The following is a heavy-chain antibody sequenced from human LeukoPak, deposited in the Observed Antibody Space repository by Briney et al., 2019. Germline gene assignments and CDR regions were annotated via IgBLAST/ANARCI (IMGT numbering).Heavy chain of an antibody. D-gene: IGHD1-26*01. V-gene: IGHV3-7*01. Sequence: GGSLRLSCAASGFTFSSYEMNWVRQAPGKGLEWVANIKQDGSEKYYVDSVKGRFTISRDNAKNSLYLQMNSLRAEDTAVYYCARDVGGSPFDYWGQGTLVTVSS. CDR2: IKQDGSEK. CDR1: GFTFSSYE. CDR3: ARDVGGSPFDY. J-gene: IGHJ4*02.